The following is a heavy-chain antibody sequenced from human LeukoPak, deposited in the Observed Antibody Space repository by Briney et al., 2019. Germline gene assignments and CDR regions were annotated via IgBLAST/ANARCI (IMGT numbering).Heavy chain of an antibody. V-gene: IGHV3-20*04. D-gene: IGHD3-10*01. CDR2: INWNGGST. Sequence: GGSLRLSCAVSGFTFSNYGMHWVRQAPGKGLEWVSGINWNGGSTGYADSVKGRFTISGDNAKNSLYLQMNSLRAEDTALYYCAREKVTMVRGVQEGYYYYYYMDVWGKGTTVTVSS. CDR3: AREKVTMVRGVQEGYYYYYYMDV. J-gene: IGHJ6*03. CDR1: GFTFSNYG.